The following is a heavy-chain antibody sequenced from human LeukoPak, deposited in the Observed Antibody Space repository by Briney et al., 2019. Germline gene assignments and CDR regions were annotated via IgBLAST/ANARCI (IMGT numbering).Heavy chain of an antibody. CDR1: GYTFTTYD. Sequence: ASVKVSCKASGYTFTTYDINWVRQVSGQGLEWLGWMNPHSANTGYAQKFQDRVTMTSDTSISTAYMELSGLTSDDTATYFCVRRGWVRGYSRSLFGYWGQGSLVTVSS. V-gene: IGHV1-8*01. CDR2: MNPHSANT. J-gene: IGHJ4*02. CDR3: VRRGWVRGYSRSLFGY. D-gene: IGHD5-12*01.